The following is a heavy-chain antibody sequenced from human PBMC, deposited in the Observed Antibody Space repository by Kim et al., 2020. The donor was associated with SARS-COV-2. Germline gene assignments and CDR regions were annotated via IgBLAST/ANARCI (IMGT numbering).Heavy chain of an antibody. D-gene: IGHD6-13*01. J-gene: IGHJ5*02. Sequence: VSTSYNPPLKSRVTKSVDTSKNQFAVKRSTVTAADTAVYYCARGIAAAVPWGQGTLVTVSS. CDR2: VST. V-gene: IGHV4-34*01. CDR3: ARGIAAAVP.